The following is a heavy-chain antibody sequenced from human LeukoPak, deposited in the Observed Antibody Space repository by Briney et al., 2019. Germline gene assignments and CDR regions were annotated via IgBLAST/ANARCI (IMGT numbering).Heavy chain of an antibody. CDR1: GFTFSSYG. CDR3: AKDHYASGTRSRFDY. V-gene: IGHV3-30*02. D-gene: IGHD3-10*01. J-gene: IGHJ4*02. CDR2: MQYDGTIK. Sequence: GGSLRLSCAASGFTFSSYGMHWVRQAPGKGLEWVAFMQYDGTIKYYADSLKGRFTISRDNSKSTLYLQMNSLRAEDTAVYYCAKDHYASGTRSRFDYWGQGTLVTVSS.